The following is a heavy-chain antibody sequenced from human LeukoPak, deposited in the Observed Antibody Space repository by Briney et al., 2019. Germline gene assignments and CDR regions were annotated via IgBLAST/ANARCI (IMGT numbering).Heavy chain of an antibody. J-gene: IGHJ4*02. CDR1: GFTFSSYE. V-gene: IGHV3-48*03. Sequence: GGSLRLSCAASGFTFSSYEMNWVRQAPGKGLEWVSYISSSGSTIYYADSVKGRFTISRDNAKNSLYLQMNSLRAEDTAVYYCAREGGWDSYGYKNYDYWGQGTLVTVSS. CDR3: AREGGWDSYGYKNYDY. D-gene: IGHD5-18*01. CDR2: ISSSGSTI.